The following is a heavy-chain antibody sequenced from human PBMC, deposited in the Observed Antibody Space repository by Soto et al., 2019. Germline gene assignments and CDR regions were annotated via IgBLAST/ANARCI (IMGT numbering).Heavy chain of an antibody. J-gene: IGHJ4*02. CDR1: GGSMIAYY. CDR2: TYYSGST. D-gene: IGHD6-13*01. CDR3: ARVRRTAGKMYFDY. V-gene: IGHV4-59*01. Sequence: PSETLSLTCTVSGGSMIAYYWNWMRQPPGRGLQWIGYTYYSGSTTYNPSLKSRVTISVDSSKNQFSLKLDSVTPADTAVYYCARVRRTAGKMYFDYWGPGTLVTVSS.